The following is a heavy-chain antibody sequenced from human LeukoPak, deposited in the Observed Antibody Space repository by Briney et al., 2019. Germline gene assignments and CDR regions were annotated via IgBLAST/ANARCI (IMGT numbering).Heavy chain of an antibody. CDR2: IGTAGDT. J-gene: IGHJ4*02. V-gene: IGHV3-13*04. Sequence: GSLRLSCSASGFTFSSYDMHWVRQATGKGLEWVSAIGTAGDTYYPGSVKGRFTISRENAKNSLYLQMNSLRAGDTAVYYCARGPHGDRYYFDYWGQGTLVTVSS. D-gene: IGHD7-27*01. CDR3: ARGPHGDRYYFDY. CDR1: GFTFSSYD.